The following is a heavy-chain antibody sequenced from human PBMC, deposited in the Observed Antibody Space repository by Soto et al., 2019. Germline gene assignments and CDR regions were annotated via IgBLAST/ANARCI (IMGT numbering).Heavy chain of an antibody. CDR3: ARGRKEWLVLGFDY. D-gene: IGHD6-19*01. J-gene: IGHJ4*02. CDR2: ISSSSSYT. CDR1: GFTFSDYY. V-gene: IGHV3-11*06. Sequence: PGVSLRLSCAASGFTFSDYYMSWIRQAPGKGLEWVSYISSSSSYTNYADSLKGRFTISRDKAKKSLYLQMNSLRAEDTAVYYCARGRKEWLVLGFDYWRQGTLVTVSS.